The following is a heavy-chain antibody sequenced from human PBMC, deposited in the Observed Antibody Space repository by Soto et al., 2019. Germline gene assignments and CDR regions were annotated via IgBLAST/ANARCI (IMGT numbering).Heavy chain of an antibody. J-gene: IGHJ6*02. Sequence: QVQLQESGPGLVRPSETLSLTCTVSGDAMSSNYWSWIRQPPGKGLEWIGYVYYAGATSYNPSLKSRVTLAVETSKNQFSLKLSSVTAADTAVYYCARAMGDWGTYYYYYGMDVWGQGTTVTVSS. V-gene: IGHV4-59*01. CDR2: VYYAGAT. CDR1: GDAMSSNY. CDR3: ARAMGDWGTYYYYYGMDV. D-gene: IGHD3-16*01.